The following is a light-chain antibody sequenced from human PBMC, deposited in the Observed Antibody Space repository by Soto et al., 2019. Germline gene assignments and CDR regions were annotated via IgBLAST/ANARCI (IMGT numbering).Light chain of an antibody. CDR3: YSAADNIVV. CDR2: KDS. CDR1: VLAKKY. Sequence: SYELTQPSSVSVSPGQTARITCSGDVLAKKYARWFQQKPGQAPVLVIYKDSERPSGIPERFSGSSSGTTVTFTIGGAQDEEEADYYSYSAADNIVVFGGGTQLTVL. V-gene: IGLV3-27*01. J-gene: IGLJ2*01.